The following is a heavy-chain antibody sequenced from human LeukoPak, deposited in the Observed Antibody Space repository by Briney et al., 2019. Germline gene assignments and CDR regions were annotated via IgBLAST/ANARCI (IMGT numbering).Heavy chain of an antibody. CDR3: ARQKGRYYDILTGYYSDYYYGMDV. CDR1: GYSLTSYW. Sequence: GESLKISCKGSGYSLTSYWIGWVRQMPGKGLEWMGIIYPGDSDTRYSPSFQGQVTISADKSISTAYLQWSSLKASDTAMYYCARQKGRYYDILTGYYSDYYYGMDVWGKGTTVTVSS. D-gene: IGHD3-9*01. V-gene: IGHV5-51*01. CDR2: IYPGDSDT. J-gene: IGHJ6*04.